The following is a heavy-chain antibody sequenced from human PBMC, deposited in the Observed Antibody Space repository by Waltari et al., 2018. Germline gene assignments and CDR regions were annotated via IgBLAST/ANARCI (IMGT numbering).Heavy chain of an antibody. Sequence: QVQLVQSGAEVKKPGASVMVSCKASGYTFTSYALHWVLPAPGQRLEWMGWINAGNGNTKYSQKFQGRVTITRDTSASTAYMKLSSLRSEDTAVYYCARDPFKLGGDNDVMLWGQGTLVTVSS. V-gene: IGHV1-3*01. CDR2: INAGNGNT. D-gene: IGHD3-16*01. CDR1: GYTFTSYA. J-gene: IGHJ4*02. CDR3: ARDPFKLGGDNDVML.